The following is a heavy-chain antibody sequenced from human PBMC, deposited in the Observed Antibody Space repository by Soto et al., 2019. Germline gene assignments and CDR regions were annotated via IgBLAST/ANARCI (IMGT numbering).Heavy chain of an antibody. CDR1: GGSIRSSTYQ. V-gene: IGHV4-39*01. CDR3: ARHRNWKVDY. CDR2: AYYSEST. D-gene: IGHD1-1*01. J-gene: IGHJ4*02. Sequence: QLHLQESGPGLVKPSETLSLTCTVSGGSIRSSTYQWGWIRQPPGRGLEWIGSAYYSESTYYNPSLKSLVTRSVDTSKNQFSLRVSSVTAADTAGYYFARHRNWKVDYWGQGTLVTVSS.